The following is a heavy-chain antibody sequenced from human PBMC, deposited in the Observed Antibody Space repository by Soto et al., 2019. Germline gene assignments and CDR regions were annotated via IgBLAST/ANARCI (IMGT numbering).Heavy chain of an antibody. CDR3: ARDTPPPDY. J-gene: IGHJ4*02. CDR1: GYTFTNYL. CDR2: ISAYNGNT. V-gene: IGHV1-18*01. Sequence: QVQLVQSGAEVKKPGASVKVSCKASGYTFTNYLISWVRQAPGQGLEWMGWISAYNGNTKHAQKLQGRVTMTTDTSTSTASMELRSLRSDDTAVYYCARDTPPPDYWGQGTLVIVSS.